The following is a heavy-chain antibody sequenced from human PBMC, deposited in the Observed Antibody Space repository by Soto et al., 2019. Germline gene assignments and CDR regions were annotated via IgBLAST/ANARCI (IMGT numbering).Heavy chain of an antibody. J-gene: IGHJ4*02. V-gene: IGHV3-7*01. CDR1: GFTFSTYW. CDR3: SRSLNS. Sequence: LRLSCAASGFTFSTYWMDWVRQTPGKGLEWVANINQDGSEKNYVDSVKGRFTIYRDNAKNSLYLQMSSLTAEDSALYYCSRSLNSWGQGTLVTVSS. CDR2: INQDGSEK.